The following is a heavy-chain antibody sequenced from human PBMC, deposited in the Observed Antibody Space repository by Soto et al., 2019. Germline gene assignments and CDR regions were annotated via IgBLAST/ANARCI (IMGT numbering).Heavy chain of an antibody. CDR1: GFTFSSYS. CDR2: ISSSSSYI. CDR3: ARHSRPFSLPVAGTGWFDP. D-gene: IGHD6-19*01. Sequence: GWSLRLSCAASGFTFSSYSMNWVRQAPGKGLEWVSSISSSSSYIYYADSVKGRFTISRDNAKNSLYLQMNSLRAEDTAVYYCARHSRPFSLPVAGTGWFDPWGQGTMVSVSA. V-gene: IGHV3-21*01. J-gene: IGHJ5*02.